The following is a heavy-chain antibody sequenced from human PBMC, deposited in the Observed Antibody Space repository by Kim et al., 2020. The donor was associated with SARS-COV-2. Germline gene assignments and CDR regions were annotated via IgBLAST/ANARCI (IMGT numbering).Heavy chain of an antibody. D-gene: IGHD3-16*01. Sequence: SETLSLTCTVSGGSISSSSYYWGWIRQRPGKGLEWIGSIYYSGSTYYNPSLNSRVTISVDTSKNQFSLKLSFVTAADTAVYYCARLSHYVWGSYTFDYWGQGTLVTVSS. J-gene: IGHJ4*02. CDR1: GGSISSSSYY. V-gene: IGHV4-39*01. CDR2: IYYSGST. CDR3: ARLSHYVWGSYTFDY.